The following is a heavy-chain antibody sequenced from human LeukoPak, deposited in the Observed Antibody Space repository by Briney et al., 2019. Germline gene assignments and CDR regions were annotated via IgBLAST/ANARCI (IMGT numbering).Heavy chain of an antibody. V-gene: IGHV1-8*01. D-gene: IGHD2-2*01. CDR2: MNPDSGNT. J-gene: IGHJ6*03. CDR3: ARGRKYQRPKNYFYYYMDV. CDR1: GYTFTSYD. Sequence: ASVKVSCKASGYTFTSYDINWVRQATGQGLEWMGWMNPDSGNTSFAQKFQGRITMTRNTSITTAYLELSSLRSDDTAVYYCARGRKYQRPKNYFYYYMDVWGKGTTVTVSS.